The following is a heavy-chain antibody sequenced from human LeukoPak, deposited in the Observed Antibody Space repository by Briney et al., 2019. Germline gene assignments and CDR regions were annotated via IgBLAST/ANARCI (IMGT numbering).Heavy chain of an antibody. Sequence: SETLSLTCAVYGGSFSGYYWSWIRQPPGKGLEWIGEINHSGSTNYNPSLKSRVTISVDTSKNQFSLKLSSVTAADTAVYYCARGRRGTYYYGSGSYYNNSWFDPWGQGTLVTVSS. D-gene: IGHD3-10*01. CDR2: INHSGST. J-gene: IGHJ5*02. V-gene: IGHV4-34*01. CDR3: ARGRRGTYYYGSGSYYNNSWFDP. CDR1: GGSFSGYY.